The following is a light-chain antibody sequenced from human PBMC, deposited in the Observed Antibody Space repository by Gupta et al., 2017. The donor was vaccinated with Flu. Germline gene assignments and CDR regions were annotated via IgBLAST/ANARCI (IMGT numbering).Light chain of an antibody. J-gene: IGKJ1*01. CDR3: QYYNSWPWA. CDR2: RAS. CDR1: QSISIN. V-gene: IGKV3-15*01. Sequence: GERATLSCRAMQSISINLAWYQQKPGQSPRLLSYRASDRATGIPARFSGSGSETEFTLTIYNLQSEDSAVYYCQYYNSWPWAFGQGTKVEVK.